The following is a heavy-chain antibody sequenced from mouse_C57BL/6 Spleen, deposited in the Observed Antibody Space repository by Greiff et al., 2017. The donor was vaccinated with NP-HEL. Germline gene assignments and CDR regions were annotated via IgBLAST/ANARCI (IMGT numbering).Heavy chain of an antibody. CDR2: IRNKANGYTT. CDR1: GFTFTDYY. J-gene: IGHJ1*03. Sequence: EVQGVESGGGLVQPGGSLSLSCAASGFTFTDYYMSWVRQPPGKALEWLGFIRNKANGYTTEYSASVKGRFTISRDNSQSILYLQMNALRAEDSATYYCARSPRITTVVATWNWYFDVWGTGTTVTVSS. V-gene: IGHV7-3*01. D-gene: IGHD1-1*01. CDR3: ARSPRITTVVATWNWYFDV.